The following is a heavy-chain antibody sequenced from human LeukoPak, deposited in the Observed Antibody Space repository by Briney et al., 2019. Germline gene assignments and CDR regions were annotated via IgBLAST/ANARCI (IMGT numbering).Heavy chain of an antibody. D-gene: IGHD2-21*02. CDR3: ATCGGDCYNGDYFDY. CDR2: IRSKANSYAT. V-gene: IGHV3-73*01. Sequence: GGSLRLSCAASGFTFSGSAMHWVRQASGKGLEWVGRIRSKANSYATAYAASVKGRFTISRDNSKNTLFLQMNSLRVEDTAVYYCATCGGDCYNGDYFDYWAQGTLVTVSS. CDR1: GFTFSGSA. J-gene: IGHJ4*02.